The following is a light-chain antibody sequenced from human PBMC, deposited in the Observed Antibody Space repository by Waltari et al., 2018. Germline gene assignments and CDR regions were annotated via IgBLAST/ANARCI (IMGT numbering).Light chain of an antibody. J-gene: IGKJ5*01. CDR2: GAS. CDR1: QSFTSPY. V-gene: IGKV3-20*01. CDR3: QQYSQSPIT. Sequence: EIVLTQSQGTLSLSPGERATLSCRASQSFTSPYLAWYQQKPGRSPRLLIYGASSRATGVPDRFSGGGSATDFTLTITRLEPEDFAVYYCQQYSQSPITFGQGTRLDNK.